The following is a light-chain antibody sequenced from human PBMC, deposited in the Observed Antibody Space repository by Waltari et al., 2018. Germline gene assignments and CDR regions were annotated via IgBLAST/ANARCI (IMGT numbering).Light chain of an antibody. V-gene: IGKV3-20*01. CDR2: GTS. Sequence: EIVLTQSPGTLSLSPGERATLSCRASQSVTSISFSWYQHKPGQAPRLLIYGTSNRATGIPDRFSGSGFGTDFTLTISRLEPKDFAVYYCQQYDGLVLTFGGGTKVEI. J-gene: IGKJ4*01. CDR3: QQYDGLVLT. CDR1: QSVTSIS.